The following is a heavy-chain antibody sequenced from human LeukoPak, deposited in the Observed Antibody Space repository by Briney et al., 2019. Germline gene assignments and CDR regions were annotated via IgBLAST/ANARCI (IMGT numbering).Heavy chain of an antibody. J-gene: IGHJ4*02. D-gene: IGHD4-23*01. CDR2: IYYSGST. CDR1: GGSISSGDYS. V-gene: IGHV4-30-4*08. Sequence: SETLSLTCTVSGGSISSGDYSWSWIRQPPGKGLEWIGYIYYSGSTYYNPSLKSRVTISVDTSKNQFSLKLSSVTAADTAVYYCARSRGGNRHFDYWGQGTLVTVSS. CDR3: ARSRGGNRHFDY.